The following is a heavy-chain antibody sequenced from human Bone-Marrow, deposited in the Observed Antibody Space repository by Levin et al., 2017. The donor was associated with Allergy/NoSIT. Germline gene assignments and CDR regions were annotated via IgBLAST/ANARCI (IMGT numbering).Heavy chain of an antibody. D-gene: IGHD4-17*01. CDR1: GFNFSSYW. V-gene: IGHV3-74*01. Sequence: GGSLRLSCSASGFNFSSYWMHWVRQAPGKGLVWVSRINRDGSSTSYADSVKGRFTISRDNAKNTLYLQMNTLRAEDTSVYYCARDRVTTNWYFDLWSRGTLVTVSS. CDR3: ARDRVTTNWYFDL. J-gene: IGHJ2*01. CDR2: INRDGSST.